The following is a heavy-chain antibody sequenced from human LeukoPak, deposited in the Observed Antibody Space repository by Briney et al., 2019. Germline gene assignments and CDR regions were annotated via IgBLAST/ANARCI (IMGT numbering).Heavy chain of an antibody. D-gene: IGHD3-10*01. CDR2: TSYGGQHK. J-gene: IGHJ4*02. CDR1: GFTFRRFG. V-gene: IGHV3-30*06. Sequence: PGGSLRLSRAASGFTFRRFGMHWVRQAPGRGLEWVAATSYGGQHKYYAESVRGRFTISRDNSKNTLYLQMNSLRAEDTALYYCARGEILSTYYDGAGSYFSDYWGQGTLVTVSS. CDR3: ARGEILSTYYDGAGSYFSDY.